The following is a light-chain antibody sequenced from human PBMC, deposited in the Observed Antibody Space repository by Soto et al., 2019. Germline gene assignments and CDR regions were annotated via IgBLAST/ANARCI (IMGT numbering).Light chain of an antibody. V-gene: IGKV3D-15*01. CDR3: HQYVSWT. Sequence: ETMMTHSPDTLSASLCERATLSCRASQSVSSNLAWYQQKPGQAPRLLIYGASTRATGIPDRFSGSGSGTDFTLTISRLEPEDFAVYYCHQYVSWTFGQGTKVDIK. J-gene: IGKJ1*01. CDR2: GAS. CDR1: QSVSSN.